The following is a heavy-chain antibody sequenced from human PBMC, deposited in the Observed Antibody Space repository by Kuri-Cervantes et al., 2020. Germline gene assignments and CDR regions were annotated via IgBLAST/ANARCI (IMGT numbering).Heavy chain of an antibody. CDR1: GFTFSNYW. J-gene: IGHJ4*02. V-gene: IGHV3-7*01. D-gene: IGHD6-13*01. Sequence: GGSLRLSCAASGFTFSNYWMSWVRQAPGKGLEWVANINQGGSEKYYVDSVKGRFTISRDNAKNSLYLQMNSLRAEDTAVYYCAKDRIGYSSSWAPDYWGQGTLVTVSS. CDR2: INQGGSEK. CDR3: AKDRIGYSSSWAPDY.